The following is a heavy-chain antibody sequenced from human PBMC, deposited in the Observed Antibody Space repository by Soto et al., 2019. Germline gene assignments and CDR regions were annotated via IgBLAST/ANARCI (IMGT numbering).Heavy chain of an antibody. V-gene: IGHV6-1*01. CDR1: GVSVCSNTAA. J-gene: IGHJ4*02. CDR3: ASGVADTGFDL. CDR2: TYYRSTWQH. D-gene: IGHD6-19*01. Sequence: SQTLSLTCAISGVSVCSNTAAWNWIRSSPSRGLEWLGSTYYRSTWQHDYAVSVKSRITVNPDTSKNHFSLQLNSVTPDDTAVYYCASGVADTGFDLWGQGTLVTVSS.